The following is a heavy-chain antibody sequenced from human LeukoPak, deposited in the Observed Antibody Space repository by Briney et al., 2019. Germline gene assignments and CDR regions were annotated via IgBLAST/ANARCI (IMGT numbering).Heavy chain of an antibody. J-gene: IGHJ4*02. CDR2: ISSSGSTI. CDR3: AKGGQWLVPLGFDY. Sequence: GGSLRLSCAASGFTFSSYEMNWVRQAPGKGLEWVSYISSSGSTIYYADSVKGRFTISRDNSKNTLYLQMNSLRAEDTAVYYCAKGGQWLVPLGFDYWGQGTLVTVSS. V-gene: IGHV3-48*03. CDR1: GFTFSSYE. D-gene: IGHD6-19*01.